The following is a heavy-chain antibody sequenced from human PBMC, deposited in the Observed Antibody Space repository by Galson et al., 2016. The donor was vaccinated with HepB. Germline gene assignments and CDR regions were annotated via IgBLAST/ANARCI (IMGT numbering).Heavy chain of an antibody. J-gene: IGHJ4*02. CDR3: ARDSFDSHGSGSPLFDY. CDR2: TYYKSKWHD. D-gene: IGHD3-10*01. CDR1: GDSVSSNSAA. V-gene: IGHV6-1*01. Sequence: CAISGDSVSSNSAAWNWIRQSPSRGLEWLGRTYYKSKWHDDYAVSVESRIIINPDTSKNQFSLHLNSVTPEDTAVYYCARDSFDSHGSGSPLFDYWGQGTHVTGTS.